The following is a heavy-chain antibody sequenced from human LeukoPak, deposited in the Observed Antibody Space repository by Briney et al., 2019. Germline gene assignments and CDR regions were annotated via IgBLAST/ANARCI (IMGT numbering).Heavy chain of an antibody. V-gene: IGHV1-69*13. D-gene: IGHD2-2*01. Sequence: ASVKVSCKASGGTFSSYAISWVRQAPGQGLEWMGGIIPIFGTANYAQKLQGRVTITADESTSTAYMELNSLRSEDTAVYYCASGYQLLSHHLEYYYYYMDVWGQGTTVTVSS. CDR1: GGTFSSYA. J-gene: IGHJ6*03. CDR2: IIPIFGTA. CDR3: ASGYQLLSHHLEYYYYYMDV.